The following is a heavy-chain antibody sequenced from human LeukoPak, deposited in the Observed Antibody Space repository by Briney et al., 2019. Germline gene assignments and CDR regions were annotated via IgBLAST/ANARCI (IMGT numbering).Heavy chain of an antibody. CDR2: ITGSSSYI. J-gene: IGHJ4*02. CDR1: QFTFRNYW. CDR3: ARGAPLDY. D-gene: IGHD1-26*01. Sequence: PGGSLRLSCAASQFTFRNYWMNWVRQAPGKGLEWVSSITGSSSYIYYADSVKGRFTISRDNAENSLYLQMNSLRAEDTAVYYCARGAPLDYWGQGALVTVSS. V-gene: IGHV3-21*01.